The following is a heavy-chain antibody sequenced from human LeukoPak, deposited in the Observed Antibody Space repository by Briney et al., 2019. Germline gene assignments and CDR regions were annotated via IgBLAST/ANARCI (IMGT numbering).Heavy chain of an antibody. Sequence: PSETLSLTCTVSGYSISSGYYWSWIRQPAGKGLEWIGRIYTSGSTNYNPSLKSRVTMSVDTSKNQFSLKLSSVTAADTAVYYCARGAGYYDFWSGYFYFDYWGQGTLVTVSS. CDR1: GYSISSGYY. CDR2: IYTSGST. V-gene: IGHV4-4*07. J-gene: IGHJ4*02. CDR3: ARGAGYYDFWSGYFYFDY. D-gene: IGHD3-3*01.